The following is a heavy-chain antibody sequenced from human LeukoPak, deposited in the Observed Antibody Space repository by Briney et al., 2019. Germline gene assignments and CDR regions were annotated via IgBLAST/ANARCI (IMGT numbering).Heavy chain of an antibody. CDR2: ITSTSGDM. CDR1: GFTFKSYS. CDR3: ERAAGYYFDY. V-gene: IGHV3-21*05. J-gene: IGHJ4*02. Sequence: PGGSLRLSCAASGFTFKSYSMNWVRQAPGKGLEWVAFITSTSGDMFYADSVKGRFTISRDNAKNSLYLQMDSLRAEDTAVYYCERAAGYYFDYWGQGSLVTVSS.